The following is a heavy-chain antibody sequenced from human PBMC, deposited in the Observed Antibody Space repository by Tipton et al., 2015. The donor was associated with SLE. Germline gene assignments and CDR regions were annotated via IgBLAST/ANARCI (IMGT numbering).Heavy chain of an antibody. Sequence: TLSLTCTVSGGSLSSSSYSWDWIRQPPGKGLEWIGNIYHSGNTYYNPSLKSRVTISVDTSKNQFSLKLSSVTAADTAVYYCAELEGLSYGYSFDYWGQGILVTVSS. CDR2: IYHSGNT. D-gene: IGHD5-18*01. CDR3: AELEGLSYGYSFDY. J-gene: IGHJ4*02. CDR1: GGSLSSSSYS. V-gene: IGHV4-39*07.